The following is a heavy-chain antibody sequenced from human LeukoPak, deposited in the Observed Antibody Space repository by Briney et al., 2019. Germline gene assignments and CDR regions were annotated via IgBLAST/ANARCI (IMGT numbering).Heavy chain of an antibody. V-gene: IGHV3-11*04. CDR3: ARSLRSYYDSSGYYRGGYFDY. J-gene: IGHJ4*02. CDR1: GFTVSSNY. CDR2: ISGSGSTI. Sequence: GGSLRLSCAASGFTVSSNYMSWVRQAPGKGLEWVSYISGSGSTIYYADSVKGRFTISRDNAKNSLYLQMNSLRAEDTAVYYCARSLRSYYDSSGYYRGGYFDYWGQGTLVTVSS. D-gene: IGHD3-22*01.